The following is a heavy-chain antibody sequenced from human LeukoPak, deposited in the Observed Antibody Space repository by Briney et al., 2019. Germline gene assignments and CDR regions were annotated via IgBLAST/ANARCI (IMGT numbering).Heavy chain of an antibody. V-gene: IGHV4-39*01. J-gene: IGHJ4*02. Sequence: SETLSLTCTVSGGSISNSNYYWGWIRQPPGKGLEWTGSISYSGSTYYNSSLKSRVTISVDTPKNQFSLKLSSVTAADTAVYYCARRGGSGRSFDYWGQGTLVTVSS. CDR1: GGSISNSNYY. D-gene: IGHD3-10*01. CDR2: ISYSGST. CDR3: ARRGGSGRSFDY.